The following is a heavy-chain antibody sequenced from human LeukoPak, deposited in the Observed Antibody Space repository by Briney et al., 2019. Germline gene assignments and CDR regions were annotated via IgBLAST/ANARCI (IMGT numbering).Heavy chain of an antibody. CDR2: FDPEDGET. V-gene: IGHV1-24*01. J-gene: IGHJ4*02. D-gene: IGHD6-13*01. CDR1: GYTLTELS. CDR3: ATYLRASSSWQTLAY. Sequence: ASVTVSCKVSGYTLTELSMHWVRQAPGKGLEWMGGFDPEDGETIYAQKFQGRVTMTEDTSTDTAYMELSSLRSEDTAVYYCATYLRASSSWQTLAYWGQGTLVTVSS.